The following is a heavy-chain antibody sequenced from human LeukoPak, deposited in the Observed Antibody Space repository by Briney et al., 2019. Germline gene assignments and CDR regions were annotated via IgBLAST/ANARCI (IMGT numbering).Heavy chain of an antibody. Sequence: GGSLRLSCAASGFTFSNYWMHWVRQAPGKGLVWVSRINSDGINTSYADSVKGRFTISRDNAKNTLNLQMNSLRAEDTAVYYCAREKFGGYYYWGQGTLVTVSS. CDR3: AREKFGGYYY. J-gene: IGHJ4*02. V-gene: IGHV3-74*01. CDR2: INSDGINT. CDR1: GFTFSNYW. D-gene: IGHD3-22*01.